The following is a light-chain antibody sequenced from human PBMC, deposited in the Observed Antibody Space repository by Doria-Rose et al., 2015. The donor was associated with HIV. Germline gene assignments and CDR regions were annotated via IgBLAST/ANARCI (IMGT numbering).Light chain of an antibody. V-gene: IGLV2-14*04. Sequence: SSDVGDYNYVSWYQQHPGKAPKVMIYDVSKRPSGVSNHFSGSKSANTASLTISGLQAEDEADYHCSSYASSSTLVFGGGTQLTVL. CDR3: SSYASSSTLV. CDR2: DVS. J-gene: IGLJ2*01. CDR1: SSDVGDYNY.